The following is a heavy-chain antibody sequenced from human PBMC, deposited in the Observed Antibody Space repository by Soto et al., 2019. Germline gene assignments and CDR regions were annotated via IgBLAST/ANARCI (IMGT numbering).Heavy chain of an antibody. CDR2: IYHTGST. CDR3: ARRYGGNLDY. V-gene: IGHV4-30-4*01. J-gene: IGHJ4*02. D-gene: IGHD1-26*01. Sequence: PSETLSLTCTVSGGSMSRGDYYWSWIRQPPGKGLEWIGFIYHTGSTYYSPSLKNRVAISVDTSKNQFSLKLSSVTAADTAVYYCARRYGGNLDYWGQGTLVTVSS. CDR1: GGSMSRGDYY.